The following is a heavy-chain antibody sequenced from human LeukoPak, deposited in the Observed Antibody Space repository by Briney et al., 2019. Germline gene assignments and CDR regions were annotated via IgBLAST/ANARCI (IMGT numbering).Heavy chain of an antibody. Sequence: GGSLRLSCAASGFTFRSYAMSWGRPAPGGGLEWVSAISGSGGSTYYADSVKGRFTISRDNSKNTLYLQMNSLRAEDTAVYYCASPGPMITFGGAWGSHYWGQGTLVTVSS. CDR2: ISGSGGST. CDR1: GFTFRSYA. D-gene: IGHD3-16*01. J-gene: IGHJ4*02. V-gene: IGHV3-23*01. CDR3: ASPGPMITFGGAWGSHY.